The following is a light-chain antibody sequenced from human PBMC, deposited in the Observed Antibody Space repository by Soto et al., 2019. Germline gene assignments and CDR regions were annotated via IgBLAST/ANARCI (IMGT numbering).Light chain of an antibody. J-gene: IGKJ1*01. V-gene: IGKV3-11*01. CDR2: DAS. Sequence: EIVFTQSPATPSLSPGERATPSCRASQSVSSYLAWYQQKPGQAPRLLIYDASNRATGIPARFSGSGSGTDFTLTISSLEPEDFAVYYCQQRSNWPWTFGQGTKVDIK. CDR3: QQRSNWPWT. CDR1: QSVSSY.